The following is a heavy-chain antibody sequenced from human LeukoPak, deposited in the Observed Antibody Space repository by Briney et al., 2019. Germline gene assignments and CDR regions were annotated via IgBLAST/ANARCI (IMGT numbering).Heavy chain of an antibody. Sequence: GGSLRLSCAASGYTFSSYGMHWVRQAPGRGLEWVSLISSSGGSTYYAGSVKGRFTISRDNSKSTLYLQMNSLRAEDTAIYYCAKDGPTAIPSWFDPWGQGTLVTVSS. CDR1: GYTFSSYG. V-gene: IGHV3-23*01. D-gene: IGHD2-21*02. CDR2: ISSSGGST. J-gene: IGHJ5*02. CDR3: AKDGPTAIPSWFDP.